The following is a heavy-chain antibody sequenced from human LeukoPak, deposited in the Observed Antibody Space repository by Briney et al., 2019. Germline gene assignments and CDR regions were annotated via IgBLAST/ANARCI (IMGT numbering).Heavy chain of an antibody. D-gene: IGHD1-26*01. Sequence: ASVKVSCKASGYTFINYGITWVRQAPGQGLEWMEWISPYNGNTKYLQKFQGRVTMTTDTSTSTASMEVRSLRSDDTAVYYCAREESIGRYQFLHEYWGQGTLVTVSS. V-gene: IGHV1-18*01. J-gene: IGHJ4*02. CDR1: GYTFINYG. CDR2: ISPYNGNT. CDR3: AREESIGRYQFLHEY.